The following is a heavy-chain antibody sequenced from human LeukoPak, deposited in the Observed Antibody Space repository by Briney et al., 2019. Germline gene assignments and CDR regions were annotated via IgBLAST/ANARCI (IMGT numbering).Heavy chain of an antibody. D-gene: IGHD6-13*01. CDR2: ISYDGSNK. Sequence: GRSLRLSCAASGFTFSSYAMHWVRQAPGKGLEWVAVISYDGSNKYYADSVKGRFTISRDNSKNTLYLQMNSLRAEDTAVYYCARVVAAAGNFQHWGQGTLVTVSP. V-gene: IGHV3-30-3*01. CDR3: ARVVAAAGNFQH. CDR1: GFTFSSYA. J-gene: IGHJ1*01.